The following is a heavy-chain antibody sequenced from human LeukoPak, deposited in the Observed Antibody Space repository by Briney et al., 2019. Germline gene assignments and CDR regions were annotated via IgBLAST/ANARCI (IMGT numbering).Heavy chain of an antibody. CDR2: IRSKANSYAT. Sequence: GGSLRLSCAASGFTLSNAWMSWVRQAPGKGLEWVGRIRSKANSYATAYAASVKGRFTISRDDSKNTAYLQMNSLKTEDTAVYYCIVATTSVVYGMDVWGQGTTVTVSS. D-gene: IGHD5-12*01. CDR3: IVATTSVVYGMDV. CDR1: GFTLSNAW. V-gene: IGHV3-73*01. J-gene: IGHJ6*02.